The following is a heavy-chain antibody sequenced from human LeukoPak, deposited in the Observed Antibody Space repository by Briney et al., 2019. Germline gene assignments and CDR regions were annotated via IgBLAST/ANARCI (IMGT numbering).Heavy chain of an antibody. CDR3: ARDHGAIVVVPAATDY. Sequence: GGSLRLSCAASGFTFSSYSMNWVRQAPGKGLEWVSSISSSSSYIYYADSEKGRFTISRDNAKNSLYLQMNSLRAEDTAVYYCARDHGAIVVVPAATDYWGQGTLVTVSS. V-gene: IGHV3-21*01. J-gene: IGHJ4*02. CDR2: ISSSSSYI. CDR1: GFTFSSYS. D-gene: IGHD2-2*01.